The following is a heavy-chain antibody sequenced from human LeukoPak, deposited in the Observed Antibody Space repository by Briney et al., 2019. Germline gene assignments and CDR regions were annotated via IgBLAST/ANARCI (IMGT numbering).Heavy chain of an antibody. Sequence: GGSLRLSCAASGFTFSSYGMHWVRQAPGKGLEWVAVIWYDGSNKYYADSVKGRFTISRDNSKNTLYLQMNSLRAEVTAVYYCAKASPGYSYAESTLDYWGRGALVTVSS. J-gene: IGHJ4*02. D-gene: IGHD5-18*01. CDR2: IWYDGSNK. CDR1: GFTFSSYG. V-gene: IGHV3-33*06. CDR3: AKASPGYSYAESTLDY.